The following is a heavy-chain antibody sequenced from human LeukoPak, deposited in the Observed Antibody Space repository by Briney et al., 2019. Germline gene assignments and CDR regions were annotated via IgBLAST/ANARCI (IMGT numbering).Heavy chain of an antibody. CDR2: IWYDGSNK. CDR1: GFTFSSYG. Sequence: GGPLRLSCAASGFTFSSYGMHGVRQAPGKGLEWVAVIWYDGSNKYYADSVKGRFTISRDNSKNTLYLQMNSLRAEDTAVYYCAKDILAVAGSWYFDYWGQGTLVTVSS. CDR3: AKDILAVAGSWYFDY. J-gene: IGHJ4*02. V-gene: IGHV3-33*06. D-gene: IGHD6-19*01.